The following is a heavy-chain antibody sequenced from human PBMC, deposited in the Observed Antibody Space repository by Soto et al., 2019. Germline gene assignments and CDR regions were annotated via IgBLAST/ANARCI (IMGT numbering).Heavy chain of an antibody. CDR1: GFTFSDYY. CDR3: ARDHGTGGYSYGYVDYYYGMDV. Sequence: AGGSLRLSCAASGFTFSDYYMSWIRQAPGKGLERVSYISSSGSTIYYADSVKGRFTISRDNAKNSLYLQMNSLRAEDTAVYYCARDHGTGGYSYGYVDYYYGMDVWGQGTTVTVSS. J-gene: IGHJ6*02. CDR2: ISSSGSTI. D-gene: IGHD5-18*01. V-gene: IGHV3-11*01.